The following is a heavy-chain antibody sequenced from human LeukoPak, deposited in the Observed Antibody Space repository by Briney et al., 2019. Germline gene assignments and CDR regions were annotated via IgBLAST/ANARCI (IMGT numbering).Heavy chain of an antibody. J-gene: IGHJ4*02. Sequence: GGSLRLSCAASGFAFSSYAMSWVRQAPGKGLEWVSGISGSGGSTYSADFVKGRFTISRDNSKSTLYLQMNSLRAEDTAVYYCAKDPRVHGSGSYYFDYWGQGALVTVSS. CDR1: GFAFSSYA. CDR2: ISGSGGST. V-gene: IGHV3-23*01. CDR3: AKDPRVHGSGSYYFDY. D-gene: IGHD3-10*01.